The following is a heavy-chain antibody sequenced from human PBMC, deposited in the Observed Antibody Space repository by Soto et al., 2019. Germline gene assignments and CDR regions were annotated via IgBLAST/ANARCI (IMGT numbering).Heavy chain of an antibody. D-gene: IGHD3-10*01. CDR2: INPSGGRT. CDR1: GYTFINYY. Sequence: ASVKVSCKASGYTFINYYMHWVRQAPGQGLEWVGVINPSGGRTSYAQRFQGRVTMTRDTSTSTIYMELSGLRSEDTAVYYCTRLTTMVRGINDDPIDIRGQGTLVTVSS. J-gene: IGHJ3*02. V-gene: IGHV1-46*03. CDR3: TRLTTMVRGINDDPIDI.